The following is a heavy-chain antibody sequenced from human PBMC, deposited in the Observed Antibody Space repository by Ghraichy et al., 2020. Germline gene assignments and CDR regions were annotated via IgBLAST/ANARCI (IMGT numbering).Heavy chain of an antibody. J-gene: IGHJ6*03. CDR2: INSDGSST. D-gene: IGHD3-22*01. CDR3: ARDLYDSSGYYFYYYYYYMDV. CDR1: GFTFSSYW. Sequence: GGSLRLSCAASGFTFSSYWMHWVRQAPGKGLVWVSRINSDGSSTSYADSVKGRFTISRDNAKNTLYLQMNSLRAEDTAVYYCARDLYDSSGYYFYYYYYYMDVWGKGTTVTVSS. V-gene: IGHV3-74*01.